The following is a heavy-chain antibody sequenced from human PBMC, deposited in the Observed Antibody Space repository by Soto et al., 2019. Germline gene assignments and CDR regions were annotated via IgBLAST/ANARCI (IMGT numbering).Heavy chain of an antibody. J-gene: IGHJ1*01. Sequence: QVQLVQSGAEVKKPGSSVKVSCRASGDTFSSYGLSWVRQAPGQGLEWMGGIIPLLGATNYAQKLQGRVTITADESTNTVHTELRSVRHEDTAVYYCARGPAPYYSGSGSYYNSEYFQYWGQGTQVTVSS. CDR1: GDTFSSYG. CDR3: ARGPAPYYSGSGSYYNSEYFQY. D-gene: IGHD3-10*01. CDR2: IIPLLGAT. V-gene: IGHV1-69*01.